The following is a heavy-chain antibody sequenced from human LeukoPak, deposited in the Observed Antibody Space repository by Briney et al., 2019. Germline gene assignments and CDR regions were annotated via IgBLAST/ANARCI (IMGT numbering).Heavy chain of an antibody. CDR3: ARRGEMATMNPGYYYYYMDV. D-gene: IGHD5-24*01. CDR2: FHPEHGET. V-gene: IGHV1-24*01. CDR1: GYTLTELS. J-gene: IGHJ6*03. Sequence: AASVKVSCTVYGYTLTELSMHWVRQAPGKGLEWMGGFHPEHGETIYAQKFQGRIIMTKDTSTNTAYMELSSLRAEDTAVYYCARRGEMATMNPGYYYYYMDVWGKGTTVTVSS.